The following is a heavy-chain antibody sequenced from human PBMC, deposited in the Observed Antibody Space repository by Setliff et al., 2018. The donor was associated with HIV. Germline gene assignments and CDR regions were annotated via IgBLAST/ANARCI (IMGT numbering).Heavy chain of an antibody. J-gene: IGHJ4*02. V-gene: IGHV1-18*01. D-gene: IGHD6-19*01. CDR3: ARDIYDSGWFTLEY. CDR2: ISAHNGHT. Sequence: ASVKVSCKASGYTFTTFGISWVRQAPGQGLEWMGWISAHNGHTKYSKKFQGRVTLTRDTAASTAYMELSSLRSEDTAVYYCARDIYDSGWFTLEYWGQGTLVTVSS. CDR1: GYTFTTFG.